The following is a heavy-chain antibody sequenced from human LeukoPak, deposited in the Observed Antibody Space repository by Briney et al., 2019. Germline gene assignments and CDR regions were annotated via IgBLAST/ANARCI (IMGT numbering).Heavy chain of an antibody. V-gene: IGHV3-30-3*01. CDR3: AREGVGATPSDYYGMDV. CDR1: GFTFSSYA. J-gene: IGHJ6*02. Sequence: PGRSLRLSCVASGFTFSSYAMHWVRQAPGKGLEWVAVISYDGSNKYYADSVKGRFTISRDNYKNALYLQMNSLRAEDTAVYYCAREGVGATPSDYYGMDVWGQGTTVTVSS. D-gene: IGHD1-26*01. CDR2: ISYDGSNK.